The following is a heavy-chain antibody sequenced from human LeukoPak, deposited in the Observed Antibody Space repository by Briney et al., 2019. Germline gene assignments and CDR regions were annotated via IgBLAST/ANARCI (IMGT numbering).Heavy chain of an antibody. V-gene: IGHV1-69*13. Sequence: GASVNVSCKASGGTFSNDAISLMRQDPGQGREWMGGIIPIFGPTNYAQNFKGRVTITADESMSTTYMEVSSLRSEDTAVYYCARESWSPPYYYFGLDVWGQGTTVTVSS. CDR1: GGTFSNDA. D-gene: IGHD2-8*02. J-gene: IGHJ6*02. CDR2: IIPIFGPT. CDR3: ARESWSPPYYYFGLDV.